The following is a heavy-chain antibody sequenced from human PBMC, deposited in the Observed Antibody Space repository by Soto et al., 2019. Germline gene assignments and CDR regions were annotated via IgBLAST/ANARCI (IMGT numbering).Heavy chain of an antibody. D-gene: IGHD4-17*01. J-gene: IGHJ4*02. V-gene: IGHV1-18*01. CDR1: GYTFSNYG. CDR2: ISASHGNT. Sequence: QVQLVQSGAEVKKPGASVKVSCTASGYTFSNYGISWVRQAPGQGLEWMGWISASHGNTNYAQKFQGRVALTTDTSTRTAHVELRSLRSGDTAVDYCARGHDYGDQRGFDYWGQGTLVTVSS. CDR3: ARGHDYGDQRGFDY.